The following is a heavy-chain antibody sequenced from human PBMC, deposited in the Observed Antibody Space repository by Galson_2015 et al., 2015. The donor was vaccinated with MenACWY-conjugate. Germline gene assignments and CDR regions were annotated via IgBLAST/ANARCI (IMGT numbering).Heavy chain of an antibody. V-gene: IGHV3-53*01. D-gene: IGHD5-12*01. CDR1: GFTVSSNY. Sequence: LRLSCAASGFTVSSNYMSWVRQAPGKGLEWVSVIYSGGSTYYADSVKGRFTISRDNSKNTLYLQMNSLRAEDTAVYYCARAAVATINWYFDLWGRGTLVTVSS. J-gene: IGHJ2*01. CDR2: IYSGGST. CDR3: ARAAVATINWYFDL.